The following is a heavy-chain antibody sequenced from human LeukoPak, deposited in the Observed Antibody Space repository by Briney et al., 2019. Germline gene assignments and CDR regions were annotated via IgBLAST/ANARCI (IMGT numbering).Heavy chain of an antibody. V-gene: IGHV1-24*01. D-gene: IGHD3-3*01. CDR3: ATGRSWGGYYPSFDY. CDR2: FDPEDGET. CDR1: GYTLTELS. Sequence: ASVKVSCKVSGYTLTELSVHWVRQAPGKGLEWMGGFDPEDGETIYAQKFQGRVTMTEDTSTDTAYMELSSLRSEDTAVYYCATGRSWGGYYPSFDYWGQGTLVTVSS. J-gene: IGHJ4*02.